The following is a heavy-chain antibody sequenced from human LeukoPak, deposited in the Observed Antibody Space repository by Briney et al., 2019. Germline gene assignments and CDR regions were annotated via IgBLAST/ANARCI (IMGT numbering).Heavy chain of an antibody. D-gene: IGHD6-13*01. CDR1: GGSISSYY. V-gene: IGHV4-4*07. CDR3: ARDLGSSWYYGMDV. CDR2: IYTSGST. J-gene: IGHJ6*02. Sequence: SETLSLTCTVSGGSISSYYWSWIRHRAGKGLEWIGRIYTSGSTNYNPSLKSRVTMSVDTSKNQFSLKLSSVTAADTAVYYCARDLGSSWYYGMDVWGQGTTVTVSS.